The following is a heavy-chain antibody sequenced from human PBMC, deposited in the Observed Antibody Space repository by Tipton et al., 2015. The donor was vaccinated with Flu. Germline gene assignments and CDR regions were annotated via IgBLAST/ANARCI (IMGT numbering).Heavy chain of an antibody. CDR1: GYTFTAHY. J-gene: IGHJ3*02. Sequence: QVQLVQSGAELKKPGASVKVSCKTSGYTFTAHYIHWVRQAPGQGLEWTGWINANDNGTRYPQKFQGRVSMTRDTSISTVYLELTRLSSDDTAVYYCARDGPDYNGAFDMWGQETMVTVSS. D-gene: IGHD4-11*01. V-gene: IGHV1-2*02. CDR3: ARDGPDYNGAFDM. CDR2: INANDNGT.